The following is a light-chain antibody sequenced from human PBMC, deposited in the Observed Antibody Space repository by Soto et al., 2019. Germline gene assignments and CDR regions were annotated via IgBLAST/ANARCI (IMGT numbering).Light chain of an antibody. CDR1: QSVRSE. CDR2: GAS. Sequence: EIVMTQSPASLSVSPGERVTLSCRASQSVRSELAWYQQKSGQPPRLLIYGASTRATGIPARFSGSGSGTEFTLTINDLQSEDFAVYYCQQYNNWPPLTFGGGTKVEIK. CDR3: QQYNNWPPLT. V-gene: IGKV3-15*01. J-gene: IGKJ4*01.